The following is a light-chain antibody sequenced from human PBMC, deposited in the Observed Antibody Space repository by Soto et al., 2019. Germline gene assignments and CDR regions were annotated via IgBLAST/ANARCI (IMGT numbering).Light chain of an antibody. Sequence: QSVLTQPPSASGSPGQSVTISCTGTSSDVGAYNSVSWYQQHPDKAPKLIIYEVRHRPSGVSNRFSGSKSGHTASLTISGLQAEDEADYYCSSYTRFSTLVFGGGTKVTVL. CDR1: SSDVGAYNS. CDR3: SSYTRFSTLV. CDR2: EVR. V-gene: IGLV2-14*01. J-gene: IGLJ2*01.